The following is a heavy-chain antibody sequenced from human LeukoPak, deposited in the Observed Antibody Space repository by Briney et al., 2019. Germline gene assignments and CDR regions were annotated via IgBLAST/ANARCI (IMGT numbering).Heavy chain of an antibody. Sequence: SETLSLTCTVSGGSISSYYWSRNRQPAGKGLEWIGRIYTSGSTNYNPSLKSRVTISVDTSKNQFSLKLSSVTAADTAVYYCAHSHRYCSSTSCYRAGAFDIWGQGTMVTVSS. CDR1: GGSISSYY. CDR2: IYTSGST. V-gene: IGHV4-4*07. J-gene: IGHJ3*02. D-gene: IGHD2-2*02. CDR3: AHSHRYCSSTSCYRAGAFDI.